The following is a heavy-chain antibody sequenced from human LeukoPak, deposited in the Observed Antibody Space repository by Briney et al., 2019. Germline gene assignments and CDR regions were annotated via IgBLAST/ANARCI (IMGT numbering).Heavy chain of an antibody. CDR1: GFTFSSYA. CDR2: ISGSGGGT. CDR3: AKDGGASYNSSTWAFDF. J-gene: IGHJ3*01. V-gene: IGHV3-23*01. D-gene: IGHD6-13*01. Sequence: GGSLRLSCAASGFTFSSYAMSWVRQAPGKGLEWVSTISGSGGGTYYADSVKGRFTISRDNSKNTLYLQMNSLRAEDTAVYYCAKDGGASYNSSTWAFDFWGQGTMVTVSS.